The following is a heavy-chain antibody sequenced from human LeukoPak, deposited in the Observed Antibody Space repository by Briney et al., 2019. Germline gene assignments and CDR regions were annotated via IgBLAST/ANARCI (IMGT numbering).Heavy chain of an antibody. J-gene: IGHJ4*02. CDR3: ARDYDWAFDF. CDR2: INHNGEAI. CDR1: GFPFSSHV. Sequence: GGSLRLSCAASGFPFSSHVLSWVRQAPGKGLEWIAYINHNGEAIYYPDFVKGRFIISRDNANNSLFLQMNDLRDEGTAVYYCARDYDWAFDFWGQGTRVTVSS. V-gene: IGHV3-48*02. D-gene: IGHD3-9*01.